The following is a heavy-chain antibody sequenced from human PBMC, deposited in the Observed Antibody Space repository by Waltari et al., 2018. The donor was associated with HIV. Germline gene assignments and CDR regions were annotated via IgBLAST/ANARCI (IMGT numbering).Heavy chain of an antibody. D-gene: IGHD2-2*03. CDR2: IKTQADGETT. CDR1: GFTFSDAW. J-gene: IGHJ4*02. Sequence: EVQLVESGGGLIKPGGSLRLSCVASGFTFSDAWMSWVRQAPGKGLEWVARIKTQADGETTDYAAPVQGRFTVSRDDARNTVYLQIDSLKTDDTAMYYCTTWMYWGPGTRVTVSS. V-gene: IGHV3-15*01. CDR3: TTWMY.